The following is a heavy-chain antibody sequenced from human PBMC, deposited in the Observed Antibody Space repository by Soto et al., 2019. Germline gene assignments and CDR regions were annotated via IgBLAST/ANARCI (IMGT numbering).Heavy chain of an antibody. Sequence: SETLSLTCTVSGGSFSNYYWSWIRQPPGKGLEWIGYINHSGGANYNPSLKSRVSMSLDTSENQLCLKLNSVTAVDTGVFYCARVMVMAADGYLFDFWGQGTLVTVSS. CDR1: GGSFSNYY. D-gene: IGHD5-18*01. J-gene: IGHJ4*02. V-gene: IGHV4-59*01. CDR2: INHSGGA. CDR3: ARVMVMAADGYLFDF.